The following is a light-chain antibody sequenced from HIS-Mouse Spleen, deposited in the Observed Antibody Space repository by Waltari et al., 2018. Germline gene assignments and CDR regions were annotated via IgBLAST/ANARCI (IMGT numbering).Light chain of an antibody. CDR2: EGS. CDR3: CSYAGSSTLV. Sequence: QSALTQPASVSGSPGQSITISCTGTSSDVGSYNLVSWSQQHPGKAPKLMLYEGSKRPSGVSNRFSGSKSGNTASLTISGLQAEDEADYYCCSYAGSSTLVFGGGTKLTVL. J-gene: IGLJ2*01. CDR1: SSDVGSYNL. V-gene: IGLV2-23*01.